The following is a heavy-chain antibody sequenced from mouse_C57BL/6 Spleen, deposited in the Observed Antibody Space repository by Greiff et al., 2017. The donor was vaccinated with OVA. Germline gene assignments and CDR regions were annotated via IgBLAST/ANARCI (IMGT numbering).Heavy chain of an antibody. CDR1: GYTFTSYW. D-gene: IGHD2-2*01. CDR2: IHPNSGST. Sequence: VQLQQPGAELVKPGASVKLSCKASGYTFTSYWMHWVKQRPGQGLEWIGMIHPNSGSTNYNEKFKSKATLTVDKSSSTAYMQLSSLTSEGSAVYYCARSTMVTTETWCAYWGQGTLVTVSA. CDR3: ARSTMVTTETWCAY. V-gene: IGHV1-64*01. J-gene: IGHJ3*01.